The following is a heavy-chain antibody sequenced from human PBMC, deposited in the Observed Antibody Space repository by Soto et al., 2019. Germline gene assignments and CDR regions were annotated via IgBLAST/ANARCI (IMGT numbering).Heavy chain of an antibody. D-gene: IGHD3-10*01. J-gene: IGHJ4*02. Sequence: QLHLVQSGAEVKKAGSSVKVSCKASGGTVSSYAITWVRQAPGKGLEWMGVFIPIFVSAHYAPKFQGRSTSTADESTRTAYMEFSGLTSEDTAIYYCARDVSSDTTGFRGYDLWGQGTQVTVSS. CDR1: GGTVSSYA. V-gene: IGHV1-69*01. CDR2: FIPIFVSA. CDR3: ARDVSSDTTGFRGYDL.